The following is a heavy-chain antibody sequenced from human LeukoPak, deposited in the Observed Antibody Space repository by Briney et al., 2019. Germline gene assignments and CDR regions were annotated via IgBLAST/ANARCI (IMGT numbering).Heavy chain of an antibody. CDR1: GFTFSSYA. CDR3: AKSSYYDTSGSYREYYFDY. D-gene: IGHD3-22*01. V-gene: IGHV3-23*01. J-gene: IGHJ4*02. Sequence: GGSLRLSCAASGFTFSSYAMSWVRQAPGKGLEWVSAISGSGGSTYYADSVKGRFTISRDNSKNTLYLQMNSLRAEDTALYYCAKSSYYDTSGSYREYYFDYWGQGALVTVCS. CDR2: ISGSGGST.